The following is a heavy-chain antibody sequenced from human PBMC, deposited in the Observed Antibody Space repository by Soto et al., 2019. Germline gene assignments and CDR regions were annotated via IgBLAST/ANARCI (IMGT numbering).Heavy chain of an antibody. CDR3: ALGLGVLGGLLDY. Sequence: EVQLLESGGGLVQPGGSLRLSCAASGLTFSSHAMSWVRQPPGKGLEWVSGVSGSGGSAYYADSVKGRFTISRDNSNNTLFLQMNSMRAEDTAVYYCALGLGVLGGLLDYGGEGNVVTASS. V-gene: IGHV3-23*01. CDR2: VSGSGGSA. J-gene: IGHJ4*02. D-gene: IGHD3-16*01. CDR1: GLTFSSHA.